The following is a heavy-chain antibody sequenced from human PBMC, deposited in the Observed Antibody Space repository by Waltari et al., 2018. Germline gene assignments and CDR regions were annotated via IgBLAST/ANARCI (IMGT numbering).Heavy chain of an antibody. Sequence: QVQLQESGPGLVKPSGTLSLTCTVSGGSISSSSWSWIRQPAGKGLAWIGRIYTSGSTNYNPSLKSRVTMSVDTSKNQFSLKLSSVTAADTAVYYCARARGIAAAGLYYYYYYYMDVWGKGTTVTVSS. CDR1: GGSISSSS. J-gene: IGHJ6*03. D-gene: IGHD6-13*01. CDR3: ARARGIAAAGLYYYYYYYMDV. CDR2: IYTSGST. V-gene: IGHV4-4*07.